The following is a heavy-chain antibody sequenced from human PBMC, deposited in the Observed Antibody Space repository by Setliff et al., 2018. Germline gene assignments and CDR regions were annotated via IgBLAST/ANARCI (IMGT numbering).Heavy chain of an antibody. CDR2: IYHNGNS. J-gene: IGHJ6*03. V-gene: IGHV4-38-2*02. D-gene: IGHD3-10*01. Sequence: SETLSLTCSVSGYSISSGYYWGWIRQPPGKGLEWIGSIYHNGNSYYNPSLKSRVTISVDTSKNQLSLKLNSVTAADTAVYYCARDQGRDYYYYYYMDVWGKGTTVTVSS. CDR1: GYSISSGYY. CDR3: ARDQGRDYYYYYYMDV.